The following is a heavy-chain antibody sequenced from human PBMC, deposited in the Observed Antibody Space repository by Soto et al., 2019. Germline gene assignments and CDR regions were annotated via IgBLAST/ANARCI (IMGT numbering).Heavy chain of an antibody. Sequence: EVQLVESGGGLVKPGGSLRLSCAASGFTFSSYSMNWVRQAPGKGLEWVSSISSSSSYIYYADSVKGRFTISRDNAKNSLYLQMNSLRAEDTAVYYCARDAYLGTGGPITIFGVVNWFDPWGQGTLVTVSS. D-gene: IGHD3-3*01. CDR2: ISSSSSYI. V-gene: IGHV3-21*01. CDR1: GFTFSSYS. J-gene: IGHJ5*02. CDR3: ARDAYLGTGGPITIFGVVNWFDP.